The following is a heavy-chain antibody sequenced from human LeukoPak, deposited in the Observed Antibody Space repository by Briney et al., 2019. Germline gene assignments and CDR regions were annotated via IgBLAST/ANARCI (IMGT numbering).Heavy chain of an antibody. CDR3: VRHFHGSGYVVDL. D-gene: IGHD6-13*01. CDR2: INHSGST. V-gene: IGHV4-34*01. Sequence: PSETLSLTCAVYGGPFSGYYRSWIRQPPGKGLEWIGEINHSGSTNYNPSLKSRVTISVDTTKNQFSLKLTSVTAADTAVYFCVRHFHGSGYVVDLWGQGTLVAVSS. J-gene: IGHJ5*02. CDR1: GGPFSGYY.